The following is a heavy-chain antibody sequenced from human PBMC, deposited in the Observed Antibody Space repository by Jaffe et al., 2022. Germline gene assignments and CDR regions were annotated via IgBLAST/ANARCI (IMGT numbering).Heavy chain of an antibody. CDR1: GFTFSSYS. CDR3: ARPFSKITFGGVIAWGY. CDR2: ISSSSSYI. Sequence: EVQLVESGGGLVKPGGSLRLSCAASGFTFSSYSMNWVRQAPGKGLEWVSSISSSSSYIYYADSVKGRFTISRDNAKNSLYLQMNSLRAEDTAVYYCARPFSKITFGGVIAWGYWGQGTLVTVSS. D-gene: IGHD3-16*02. V-gene: IGHV3-21*01. J-gene: IGHJ4*02.